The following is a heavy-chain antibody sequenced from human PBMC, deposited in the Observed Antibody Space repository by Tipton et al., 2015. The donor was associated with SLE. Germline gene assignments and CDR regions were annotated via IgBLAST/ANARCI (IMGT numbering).Heavy chain of an antibody. CDR1: GGSISSSSYY. CDR3: ASEGYSSSGWSY. CDR2: IYYSGST. Sequence: TLSLTCTVSGGSISSSSYYWGWIRQPPGKGLEWIGSIYYSGSTYYNPSLKSRVTISVDKSKNQFSLKLSSVTTADTAVYYCASEGYSSSGWSYWGQGTLVTVSS. D-gene: IGHD6-13*01. J-gene: IGHJ4*02. V-gene: IGHV4-39*07.